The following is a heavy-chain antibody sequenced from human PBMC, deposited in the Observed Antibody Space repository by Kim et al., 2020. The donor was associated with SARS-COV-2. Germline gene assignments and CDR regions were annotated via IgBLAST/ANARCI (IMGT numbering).Heavy chain of an antibody. CDR3: AKERDSSGWLRYYFDY. CDR2: IWYDGSNK. D-gene: IGHD6-19*01. J-gene: IGHJ4*02. Sequence: GGSLRLSCAASGFTFSSYAMHWVRQAPGKGLEWVAVIWYDGSNKYYADSVKGRFTITRDNSKNTLYLQMNSLRAEDTAVYYCAKERDSSGWLRYYFDYWGQGTLVTVSS. CDR1: GFTFSSYA. V-gene: IGHV3-33*06.